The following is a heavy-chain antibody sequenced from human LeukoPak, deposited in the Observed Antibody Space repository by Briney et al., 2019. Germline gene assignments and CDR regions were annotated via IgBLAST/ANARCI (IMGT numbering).Heavy chain of an antibody. Sequence: ASVKVSCKASGGTFSSYAISWVRQAPGQGLEWMGGIIPIFGTANYAQKFQGRVTITADESTSTAYMELSSLRTEDTAVYYCARASSSWYATFYYWGQGTLVTVSS. D-gene: IGHD6-13*01. CDR3: ARASSSWYATFYY. CDR1: GGTFSSYA. V-gene: IGHV1-69*13. CDR2: IIPIFGTA. J-gene: IGHJ4*02.